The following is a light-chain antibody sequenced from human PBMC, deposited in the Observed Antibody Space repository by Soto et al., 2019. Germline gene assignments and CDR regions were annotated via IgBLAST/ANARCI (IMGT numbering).Light chain of an antibody. Sequence: QSVLTQPDYVSGSPGQSITISCTGSTSDVGAYNYVSWYKHHPGQAPQLMIYEVSNRPSGVSNRFSGSKSGNTASLTISGLQADDEGDYYCSSKTSSSSPSVFGTGTKVTVL. CDR3: SSKTSSSSPSV. J-gene: IGLJ1*01. CDR1: TSDVGAYNY. V-gene: IGLV2-14*01. CDR2: EVS.